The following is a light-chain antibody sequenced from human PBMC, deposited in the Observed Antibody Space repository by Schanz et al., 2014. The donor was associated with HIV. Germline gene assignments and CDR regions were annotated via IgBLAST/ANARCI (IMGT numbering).Light chain of an antibody. Sequence: QSALTQPASVSGSPGQSITVSCTGTNNDIGSYTYVAWYQQHPGKAPKVVVYGVFDRPSGVSNRFSGSKSGNTASLTISGLQAEDEADYYCCSYAGSSTYVFGTGTKLTVL. CDR3: CSYAGSSTYV. J-gene: IGLJ1*01. CDR1: NNDIGSYTY. CDR2: GVF. V-gene: IGLV2-14*03.